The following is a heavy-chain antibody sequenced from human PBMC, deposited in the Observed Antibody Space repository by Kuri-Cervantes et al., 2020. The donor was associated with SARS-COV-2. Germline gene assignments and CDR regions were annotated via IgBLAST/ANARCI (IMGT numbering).Heavy chain of an antibody. D-gene: IGHD2-2*01. V-gene: IGHV3-33*08. CDR1: GFTFSSYG. Sequence: GGSLRLSCAASGFTFSSYGMHWVRQAPGKGLEWVAVIWYDGSNKYCADSVKGRFTISRDNSKNTLYLQMNSLRAEDTAVYYCARDMACTSTSCYGFDYWGQGTLVTVSS. CDR3: ARDMACTSTSCYGFDY. J-gene: IGHJ4*02. CDR2: IWYDGSNK.